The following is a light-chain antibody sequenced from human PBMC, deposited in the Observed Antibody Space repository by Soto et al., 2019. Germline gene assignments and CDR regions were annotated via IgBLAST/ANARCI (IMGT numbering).Light chain of an antibody. CDR3: QQYNSFTWT. CDR1: QSISSW. CDR2: DAS. V-gene: IGKV1-5*01. Sequence: IQMTQYTSTLSASVGDRVTITCRASQSISSWLAWYQQKPGKAPKLLIYDASSLESGVPSRFSGSGSGTEFTLTISSLQPDDFATYDCQQYNSFTWTFGQRTKVDI. J-gene: IGKJ1*01.